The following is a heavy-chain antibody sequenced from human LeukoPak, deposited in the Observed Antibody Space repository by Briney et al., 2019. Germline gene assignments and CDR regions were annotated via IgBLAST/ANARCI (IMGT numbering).Heavy chain of an antibody. CDR1: GYTFTGYY. Sequence: ASVKVSCKASGYTFTGYYMHWVRQAPGQGLEWMGWINPNSGGTNYAQKFQGRVTMTRDTSISTAYMGLSRLRSDDTAVYYCARVQSYSGSYYSPYYFDYWGQGTLVTVSS. V-gene: IGHV1-2*02. CDR2: INPNSGGT. J-gene: IGHJ4*02. CDR3: ARVQSYSGSYYSPYYFDY. D-gene: IGHD1-26*01.